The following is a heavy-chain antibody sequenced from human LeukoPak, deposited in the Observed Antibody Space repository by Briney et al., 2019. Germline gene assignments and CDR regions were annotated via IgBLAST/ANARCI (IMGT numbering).Heavy chain of an antibody. J-gene: IGHJ3*01. CDR1: GDSFSGHY. Sequence: SETLSLTCTVSGDSFSGHYWSWIRQTPGKGLEWIGYVSYSGGTNYSPSLKRRVSISLDTSKNQFSLKLSSPAAADPAVYYCARAPMAITTSAFPDAFDFWGQGTMVTVSS. CDR3: ARAPMAITTSAFPDAFDF. V-gene: IGHV4-59*11. CDR2: VSYSGGT. D-gene: IGHD5-12*01.